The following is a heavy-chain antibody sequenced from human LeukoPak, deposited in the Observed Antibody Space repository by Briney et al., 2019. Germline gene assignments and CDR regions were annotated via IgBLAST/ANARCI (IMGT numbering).Heavy chain of an antibody. CDR2: IKQDGSEK. CDR1: GFTVSSTY. Sequence: PGGSLRLSCAASGFTVSSTYMSWVRQAPGKGLEWVANIKQDGSEKYYVDSVKGRFTISRDNAKNSLYLQMNSLRAEDTAVYYCARPSIAAAGQDTWGQGTLVTVSS. J-gene: IGHJ5*02. CDR3: ARPSIAAAGQDT. V-gene: IGHV3-7*01. D-gene: IGHD6-13*01.